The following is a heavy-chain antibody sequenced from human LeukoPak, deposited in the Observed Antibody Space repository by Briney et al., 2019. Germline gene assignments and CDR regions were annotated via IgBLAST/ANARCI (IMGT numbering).Heavy chain of an antibody. CDR3: ANRGHSSGYYAYYYYMDV. CDR1: GFTFSSYG. CDR2: IWYDGSNK. D-gene: IGHD3-22*01. Sequence: GRSLRLSCAASGFTFSSYGMHWVRQAPGKGLEWVAVIWYDGSNKYYADSVKGRFTISRDNSKNTLYLQMNSLRAEDTAVYYCANRGHSSGYYAYYYYMDVWGKGTTVTVSS. V-gene: IGHV3-33*06. J-gene: IGHJ6*03.